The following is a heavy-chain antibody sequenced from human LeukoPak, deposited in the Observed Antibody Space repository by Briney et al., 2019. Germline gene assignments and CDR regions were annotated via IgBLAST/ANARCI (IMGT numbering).Heavy chain of an antibody. V-gene: IGHV4-4*02. J-gene: IGHJ6*02. CDR3: VRDYDILTGPYGMDV. CDR1: GGSISSSNW. D-gene: IGHD3-9*01. Sequence: SGTLSLTCAVSGGSISSSNWWSWVRQPPGKGLEWIGEIYHSGSTNYNPSLKSRVTISVDTSKNQFSLKLSSVTAADTAVYYCVRDYDILTGPYGMDVWGQGTTVTVSS. CDR2: IYHSGST.